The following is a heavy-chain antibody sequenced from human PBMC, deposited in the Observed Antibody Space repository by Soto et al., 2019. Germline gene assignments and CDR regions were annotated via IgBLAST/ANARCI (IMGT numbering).Heavy chain of an antibody. Sequence: SETLSLTCTVSGGSVSSGSYYWSWIRQPSGKGLEWIGYIYYSGSTNYNPSLKSRVTISVDTSKNQFSLKLSSVTAADTAVYYCARVFEGQLDPYYFDYWGQGTLVTVSS. V-gene: IGHV4-61*01. J-gene: IGHJ4*02. CDR1: GGSVSSGSYY. CDR3: ARVFEGQLDPYYFDY. CDR2: IYYSGST. D-gene: IGHD6-6*01.